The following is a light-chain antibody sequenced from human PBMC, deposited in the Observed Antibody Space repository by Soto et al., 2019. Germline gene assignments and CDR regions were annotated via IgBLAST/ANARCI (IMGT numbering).Light chain of an antibody. V-gene: IGKV3-11*01. J-gene: IGKJ5*01. CDR2: DAS. CDR3: QQRSNWPAMIT. Sequence: EIVLTQSPGTLSLSPGERATLSCRASQSVSSALAWYLQKPGQAPRLLIYDASTRAAGIPVRFSGSGSGTDFTLTISSREPEDFAVYYCQQRSNWPAMITFGQGTRLEIK. CDR1: QSVSSA.